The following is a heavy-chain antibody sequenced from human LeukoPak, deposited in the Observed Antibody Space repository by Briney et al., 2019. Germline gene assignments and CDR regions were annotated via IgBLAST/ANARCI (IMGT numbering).Heavy chain of an antibody. V-gene: IGHV4-59*01. D-gene: IGHD6-19*01. CDR2: IYYSGST. J-gene: IGHJ3*02. CDR3: ASTTIWLAFDI. CDR1: GGSISSYY. Sequence: SETLSLTCTVSGGSISSYYWSWIRQPPGKGLEWIGYIYYSGSTNYNPSLKSRVTISVDTSKNQFSLKLSSVTAADTAVYYCASTTIWLAFDIWGQGTMVTVSS.